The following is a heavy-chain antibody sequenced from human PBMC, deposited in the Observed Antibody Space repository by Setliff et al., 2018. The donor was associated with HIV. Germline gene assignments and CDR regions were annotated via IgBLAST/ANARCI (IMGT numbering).Heavy chain of an antibody. J-gene: IGHJ6*02. V-gene: IGHV3-21*01. CDR3: ASPYCSSPSCYVDYYYYGLDL. CDR2: ISSSSGYI. Sequence: GESLKISCAASGFTFSTYNMYWVRQAPGKGLEWVSSISSSSGYIYYADSVKGRFTISRDNAKSSLYLQMNSLRAEDTAVYYCASPYCSSPSCYVDYYYYGLDLWGQGTTVTSP. CDR1: GFTFSTYN. D-gene: IGHD2-2*01.